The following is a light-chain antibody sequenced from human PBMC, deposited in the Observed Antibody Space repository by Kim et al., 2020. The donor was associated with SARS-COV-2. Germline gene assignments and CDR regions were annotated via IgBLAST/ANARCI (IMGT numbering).Light chain of an antibody. CDR3: QQTYSAPRT. V-gene: IGKV1-39*01. CDR1: QDISRY. CDR2: TTS. J-gene: IGKJ1*01. Sequence: DIQMTQSPSSLSASVGDRVTITCRASQDISRYLNWYQQKPGKAPKLLIYTTSSLQNGVSSRFTGSGSETDFTLTISSLQPEDFATYYCQQTYSAPRTFGQATKVEIK.